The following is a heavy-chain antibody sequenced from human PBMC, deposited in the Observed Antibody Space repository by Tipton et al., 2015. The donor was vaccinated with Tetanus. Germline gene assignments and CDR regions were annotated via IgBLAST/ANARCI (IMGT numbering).Heavy chain of an antibody. V-gene: IGHV4-34*01. CDR2: INHSGNT. J-gene: IGHJ4*02. Sequence: TLSLTCAVYGASFSDYYWSWIRQAPGKGLEWIGEINHSGNTNHNPSLKSRVTLSVDTSKNQFSLKLNSVTAADTAVYFCARANYDFSMKGPFDSWGQGILVVVSA. CDR1: GASFSDYY. CDR3: ARANYDFSMKGPFDS. D-gene: IGHD3-3*01.